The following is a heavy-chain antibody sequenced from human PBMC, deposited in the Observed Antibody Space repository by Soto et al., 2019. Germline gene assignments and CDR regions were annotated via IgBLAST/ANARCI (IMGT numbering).Heavy chain of an antibody. J-gene: IGHJ1*01. CDR3: ARQGSHQFFQH. CDR2: IHSDGSIT. V-gene: IGHV3-74*01. CDR1: GFTFSSYW. Sequence: EVQLVESGGGLVQPGGSLRLSCVASGFTFSSYWMHWVRQVPGKGLMWVARIHSDGSITTYADSVKGRFTISRDNAKNTLYLQMDSLTAEDTAVYYCARQGSHQFFQHWGQGTLVTVST.